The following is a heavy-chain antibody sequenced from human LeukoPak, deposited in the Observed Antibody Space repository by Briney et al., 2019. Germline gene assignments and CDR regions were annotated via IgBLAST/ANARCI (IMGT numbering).Heavy chain of an antibody. CDR3: AKDAQRGFDFSNSLES. Sequence: PGGSLRLSCATSGFTFSHYGMHWVRQAPGKGLEWVAVIWSDGTDKYYGDSVKGRFTISRYNSKKTVYLQMNSLRVEDTAVYYCAKDAQRGFDFSNSLESWGQGTLVTVSS. CDR2: IWSDGTDK. J-gene: IGHJ4*02. V-gene: IGHV3-33*06. D-gene: IGHD4-11*01. CDR1: GFTFSHYG.